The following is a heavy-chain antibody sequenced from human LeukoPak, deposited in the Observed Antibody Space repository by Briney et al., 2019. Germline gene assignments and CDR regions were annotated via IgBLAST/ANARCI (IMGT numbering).Heavy chain of an antibody. CDR2: ISHSGST. Sequence: SETLSLTCAVYGGSFSGYYWSWIRQPPGKGLEWIGEISHSGSTNYNPSLKSRVTISVDTSKNQFSLKLSSVTAADTAVYYCARGSQVVVAATLGYYYYYMDVWGKGTTVTVSS. V-gene: IGHV4-34*01. D-gene: IGHD2-15*01. CDR1: GGSFSGYY. J-gene: IGHJ6*03. CDR3: ARGSQVVVAATLGYYYYYMDV.